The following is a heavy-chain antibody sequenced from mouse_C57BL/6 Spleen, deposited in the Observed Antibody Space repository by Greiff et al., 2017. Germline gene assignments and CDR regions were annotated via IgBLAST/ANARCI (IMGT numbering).Heavy chain of an antibody. D-gene: IGHD1-1*01. CDR1: GYTFTSYW. Sequence: QVQLQQPGAELVMPGASVKLSCKASGYTFTSYWMHWVKQRPGQGLEWIGEIDPSDSYTNYTQKFKGKSTLTVDKSSSTAYMQLSSLTSEDSAVYYCARGPITTVVAKDAMDYWGQGTSVTVSS. CDR3: ARGPITTVVAKDAMDY. CDR2: IDPSDSYT. J-gene: IGHJ4*01. V-gene: IGHV1-69*01.